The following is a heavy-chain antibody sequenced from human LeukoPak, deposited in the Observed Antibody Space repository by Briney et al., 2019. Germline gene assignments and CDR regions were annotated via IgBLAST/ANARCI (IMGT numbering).Heavy chain of an antibody. D-gene: IGHD5-24*01. CDR3: AKGLQTADY. Sequence: YAMSWVRQAPGKGLEWVSSISGSGGSTYCADSVKGRFTISRDNSKNTLYLQMNSLRAEDTAVYYCAKGLQTADYWGQGTLVTVSS. V-gene: IGHV3-23*01. CDR1: YA. CDR2: ISGSGGST. J-gene: IGHJ4*02.